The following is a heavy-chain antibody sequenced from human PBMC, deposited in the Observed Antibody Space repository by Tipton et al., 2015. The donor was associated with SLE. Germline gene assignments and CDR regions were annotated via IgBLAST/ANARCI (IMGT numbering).Heavy chain of an antibody. J-gene: IGHJ6*03. CDR3: ARGGGETGYYMDV. CDR1: NASINTGDFY. CDR2: IYYTGHT. D-gene: IGHD3-10*01. Sequence: TLSLTCTVSNASINTGDFYWSWIRQHPEKGLEWIGYIYYTGHTLYNPSLESRVMISIDTSQNQFSLRLTSVTAADTAVYYCARGGGETGYYMDVWGKGTTVPVSS. V-gene: IGHV4-31*03.